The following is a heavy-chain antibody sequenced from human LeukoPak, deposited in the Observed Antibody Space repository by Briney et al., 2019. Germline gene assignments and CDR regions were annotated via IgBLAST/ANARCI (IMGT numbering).Heavy chain of an antibody. CDR2: LSGSGYNT. CDR3: ARRIQGMAPYYFDY. J-gene: IGHJ4*02. CDR1: GFTFSSHA. D-gene: IGHD5-24*01. Sequence: GGSLRLSCAASGFTFSSHALSWVRQAPGKGLEWVSSLSGSGYNTYYADSVKGRFTISRDNAKNTLYLQMNSLRAEDTAVYYCARRIQGMAPYYFDYWGQGTLVTVSS. V-gene: IGHV3-23*01.